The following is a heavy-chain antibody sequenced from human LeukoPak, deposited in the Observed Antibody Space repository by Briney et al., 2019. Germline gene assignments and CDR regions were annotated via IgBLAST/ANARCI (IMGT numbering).Heavy chain of an antibody. Sequence: ASVNVSCTASGYTFTSYGISWVRQAPGQGLEWMGWISAYNGNTNYAQKLQGRVTMTTDTSTSTAYMELRSLRSDDTAVYYCARDLTACSSTSCYGAPFDYWGQGTLVTVSS. CDR3: ARDLTACSSTSCYGAPFDY. V-gene: IGHV1-18*01. D-gene: IGHD2-2*01. CDR2: ISAYNGNT. J-gene: IGHJ4*02. CDR1: GYTFTSYG.